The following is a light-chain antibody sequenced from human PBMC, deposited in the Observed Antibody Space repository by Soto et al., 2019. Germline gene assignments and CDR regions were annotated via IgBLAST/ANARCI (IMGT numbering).Light chain of an antibody. V-gene: IGKV2-28*01. CDR2: LGS. J-gene: IGKJ5*01. CDR1: QSLRHSNGYNY. CDR3: VLALSTIAIT. Sequence: DIVITESPLSLPVTPVEPASMSCRSRQSLRHSNGYNYLDWYLQKPGQSPQLLIYLGSNRASGVPDRFSGSGSGTDFTLKISRVEAGDVEVCNCVLALSTIAITLRQGTRLEIK.